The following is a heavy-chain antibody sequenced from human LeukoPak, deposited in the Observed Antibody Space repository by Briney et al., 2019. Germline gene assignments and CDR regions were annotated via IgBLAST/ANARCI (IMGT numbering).Heavy chain of an antibody. J-gene: IGHJ4*02. CDR2: ISWNSGSI. CDR1: GFTFDDYA. CDR3: ARDHTTYSSFGGLDY. V-gene: IGHV3-9*01. Sequence: SGGSLRLSCAASGFTFDDYAMHWVRQAPGKGLEWVSGISWNSGSIGYVDSVKGRFTISRDNAKNSLYLQMNSLRAEDTAVYYCARDHTTYSSFGGLDYWGQGTLVTVSS. D-gene: IGHD3-3*01.